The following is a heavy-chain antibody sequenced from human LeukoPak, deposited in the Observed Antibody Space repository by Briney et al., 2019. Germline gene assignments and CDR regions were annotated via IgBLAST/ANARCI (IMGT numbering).Heavy chain of an antibody. Sequence: PSETLSLTCAVYGGSFSGYYWSWIRQPPGKGLEWIREINHSGSTNYNPSLKSRVTISVDTSKNQFSLKLSSVTAADTAVHYCARGGIVVPALDYWGQGTLVTVSS. CDR2: INHSGST. D-gene: IGHD2-2*01. CDR1: GGSFSGYY. CDR3: ARGGIVVPALDY. V-gene: IGHV4-34*01. J-gene: IGHJ4*02.